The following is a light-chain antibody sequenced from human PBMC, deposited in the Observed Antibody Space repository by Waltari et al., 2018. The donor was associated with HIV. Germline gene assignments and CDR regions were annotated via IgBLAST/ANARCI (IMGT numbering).Light chain of an antibody. Sequence: EIVMTPSPATLSVSPGERVPPSCRASQSVITNLAWYQQKFGQPPRLLIYATSIRATNIPARFSGGGSGTEFTLTISSLQSEDFAIYYCQQYNTWPRTFGQGTKVEV. CDR3: QQYNTWPRT. V-gene: IGKV3-15*01. CDR2: ATS. CDR1: QSVITN. J-gene: IGKJ1*01.